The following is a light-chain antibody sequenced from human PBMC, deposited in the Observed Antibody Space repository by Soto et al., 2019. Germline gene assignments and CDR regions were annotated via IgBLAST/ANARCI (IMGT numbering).Light chain of an antibody. V-gene: IGLV8-61*01. Sequence: QTVVTQEPSFSVSPGRTVTLTCGLSSGSVSTSYYPSWYQQTPGHAPRTLIYSTNTRSSGVPDRFSGSILGNKAALTITGPQADDESDYYCVLCMGSGIWVFGGGTKLTVL. J-gene: IGLJ3*02. CDR2: STN. CDR3: VLCMGSGIWV. CDR1: SGSVSTSYY.